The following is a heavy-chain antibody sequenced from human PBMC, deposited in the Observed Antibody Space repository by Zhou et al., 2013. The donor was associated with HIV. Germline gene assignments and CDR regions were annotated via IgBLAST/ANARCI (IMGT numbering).Heavy chain of an antibody. CDR1: GGTFSSYA. CDR3: ARNNYDNRGYYPGYYYYMDV. D-gene: IGHD3-22*01. Sequence: QVQLVQSGAEVKKPGSSVKVSCKASGGTFSSYAISWVRQAPGQGLEWMGGLIPMFGTANYAQKFQGRVTIIADKSTSTAHMELSSLRSEDTAVYYCARNNYDNRGYYPGYYYYMDVVGQRDHGHRLL. J-gene: IGHJ6*03. V-gene: IGHV1-69*14. CDR2: LIPMFGTA.